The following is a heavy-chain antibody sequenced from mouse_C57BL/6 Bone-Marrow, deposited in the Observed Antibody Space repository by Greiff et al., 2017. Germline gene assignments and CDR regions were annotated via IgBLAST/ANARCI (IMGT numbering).Heavy chain of an antibody. J-gene: IGHJ1*03. Sequence: EVKLMESGGGLVKPGGSLKLSCAASGFTFSSYTMSWVRQTPEKRLEWVATISGGGGNTYYPDSVKGRFTISRDNAKNTLYLQMSSLRSEDTALYYCARHECYDYESYWYFDVWGTGTTVTVSS. CDR2: ISGGGGNT. V-gene: IGHV5-9*01. CDR3: ARHECYDYESYWYFDV. D-gene: IGHD2-4*01. CDR1: GFTFSSYT.